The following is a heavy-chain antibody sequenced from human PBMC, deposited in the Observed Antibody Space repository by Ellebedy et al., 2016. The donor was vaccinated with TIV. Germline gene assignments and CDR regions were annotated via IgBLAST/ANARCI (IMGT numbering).Heavy chain of an antibody. CDR2: IYPGDSQT. D-gene: IGHD3-10*01. CDR3: ARHRGVSPRYYYMDV. CDR1: GSSFSMYW. V-gene: IGHV5-51*01. J-gene: IGHJ6*03. Sequence: GESLKISXKGSGSSFSMYWIGWVRQVPGKGLEWMGIIYPGDSQTTYSPSFEGQVTMSADKSSNTAYLQWSNLKASDTAMYYCARHRGVSPRYYYMDVWGKGTPVTVS.